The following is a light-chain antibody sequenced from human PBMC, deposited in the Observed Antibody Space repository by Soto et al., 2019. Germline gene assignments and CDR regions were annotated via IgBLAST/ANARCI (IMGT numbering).Light chain of an antibody. CDR3: LQDYNYPFT. CDR2: GAS. CDR1: QDIRED. J-gene: IGKJ2*01. V-gene: IGKV1-6*01. Sequence: AIQMTQSPSSLSASVGDRVTITCRASQDIREDLDWYQQKPGKAPHILIYGASTLQTGVASRFSGSGSATDFTLTISSLQPEDSAAYYCLQDYNYPFTFGQGTKLDIK.